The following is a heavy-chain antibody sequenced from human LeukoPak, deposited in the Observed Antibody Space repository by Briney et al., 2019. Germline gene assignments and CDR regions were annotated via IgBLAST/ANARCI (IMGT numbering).Heavy chain of an antibody. CDR3: ARENTQYSYGQY. J-gene: IGHJ4*02. Sequence: HPGGSLRLSXAASGFTFSNYWMHWVRQAPGKGLVWVSRINSDETTTTYADSVRGRFTISRDNAKNTLYLQMDSLRAEDTAVYYCARENTQYSYGQYWGQGTLVTVSS. CDR1: GFTFSNYW. V-gene: IGHV3-74*01. D-gene: IGHD5-18*01. CDR2: INSDETTT.